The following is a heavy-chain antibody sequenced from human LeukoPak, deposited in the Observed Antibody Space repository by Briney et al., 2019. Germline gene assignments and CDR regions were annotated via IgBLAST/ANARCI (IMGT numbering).Heavy chain of an antibody. Sequence: SVKVSCKASGYTFTGYYMHWVRQAPGQGLEWMGGIIPIFGTANYAQKFQGRVTITADKSTSTAYMELSNLRSEDTAVYYCARDSGWLHPAGAFDIWGQGTMVTVSS. J-gene: IGHJ3*02. D-gene: IGHD5-24*01. CDR1: GYTFTGYY. CDR2: IIPIFGTA. V-gene: IGHV1-69*06. CDR3: ARDSGWLHPAGAFDI.